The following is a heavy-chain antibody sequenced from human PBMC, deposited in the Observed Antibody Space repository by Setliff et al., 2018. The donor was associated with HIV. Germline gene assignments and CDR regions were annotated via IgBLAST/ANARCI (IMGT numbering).Heavy chain of an antibody. D-gene: IGHD3-10*01. V-gene: IGHV6-1*01. CDR1: GDSVSSNSAA. CDR3: ASRRITMVRGVISNDYYYYYMDV. Sequence: PSQTLSLTCAISGDSVSSNSAAWNWIRQSPSRGLEWLGRTYYRSKWYNDYAVSVKSRITINPDTSKNQFSLQLNSVTPEDTAVYYCASRRITMVRGVISNDYYYYYMDVWGKGTTVTVSS. J-gene: IGHJ6*03. CDR2: TYYRSKWYN.